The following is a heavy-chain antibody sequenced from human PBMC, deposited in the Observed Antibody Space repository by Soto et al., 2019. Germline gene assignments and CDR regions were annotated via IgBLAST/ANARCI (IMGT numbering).Heavy chain of an antibody. V-gene: IGHV3-48*03. J-gene: IGHJ4*02. CDR3: ARDHGSGWSSWDY. CDR2: ISSSGSTI. D-gene: IGHD6-19*01. CDR1: GFTFSSYE. Sequence: RRLSCAASGFTFSSYEMNWVRQAPGKGLEWVSYISSSGSTIYYADSVKGRFTISRDNAKNSLYLQMNSLRAEDTAVYYCARDHGSGWSSWDYWGQGTLVTSPQ.